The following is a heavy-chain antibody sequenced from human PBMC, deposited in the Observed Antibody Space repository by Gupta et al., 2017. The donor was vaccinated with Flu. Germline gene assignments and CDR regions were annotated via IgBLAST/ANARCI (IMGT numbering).Heavy chain of an antibody. Sequence: YSGSTNYNPSLKSRVTISVDTSKNQFSLKLSSVTAADTAVYYCAGGSEWLSYNYFDYWGQGTLVTVSS. J-gene: IGHJ4*02. CDR2: YSGST. D-gene: IGHD3-3*01. V-gene: IGHV4-59*09. CDR3: AGGSEWLSYNYFDY.